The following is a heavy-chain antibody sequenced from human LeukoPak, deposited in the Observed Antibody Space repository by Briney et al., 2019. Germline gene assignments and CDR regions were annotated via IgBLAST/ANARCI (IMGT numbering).Heavy chain of an antibody. Sequence: GGSLRLSCAASGFTFSSYSMNWVRQAPGKGLEWVSSISSSSSYIYYADSVKGRFTISRDNAKNSLYLQMNSLRAEDTAVYYCARVGMVRGVIIMRFDYWGQGTLVTVSS. CDR3: ARVGMVRGVIIMRFDY. V-gene: IGHV3-21*01. D-gene: IGHD3-10*01. CDR1: GFTFSSYS. CDR2: ISSSSSYI. J-gene: IGHJ4*02.